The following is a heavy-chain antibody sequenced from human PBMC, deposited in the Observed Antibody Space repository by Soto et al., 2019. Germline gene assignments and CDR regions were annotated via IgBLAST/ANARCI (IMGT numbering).Heavy chain of an antibody. Sequence: EVQLVESGGGLVQPGGSLRLSCVASGFTFNSYWMSWVRQAPGRGLEWVADIKEDGSAKYSVDSVKGRFAISRDNAKNSVDLQINRLRSEETDVYYCARPPFCALRSSCYRSQFNGMDVWGQGATVTRSS. CDR1: GFTFNSYW. CDR2: IKEDGSAK. CDR3: ARPPFCALRSSCYRSQFNGMDV. V-gene: IGHV3-7*01. D-gene: IGHD2-2*01. J-gene: IGHJ6*02.